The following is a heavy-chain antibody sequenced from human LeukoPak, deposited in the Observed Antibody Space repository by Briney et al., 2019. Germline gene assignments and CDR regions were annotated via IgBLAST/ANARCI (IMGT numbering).Heavy chain of an antibody. CDR1: GFTFSSSY. CDR2: ISGSGHNT. D-gene: IGHD1-26*01. V-gene: IGHV3-23*01. CDR3: ARGQVGAISYFDL. Sequence: QPGGSLRLPCAAWGFTFSSSYMRGGRQAPGKGLEWGSGISGSGHNTYYADSVTARFTISSDNSNNTLHLQMNRLRAEDTAEYLCARGQVGAISYFDLWGRASVVTVSS. J-gene: IGHJ2*01.